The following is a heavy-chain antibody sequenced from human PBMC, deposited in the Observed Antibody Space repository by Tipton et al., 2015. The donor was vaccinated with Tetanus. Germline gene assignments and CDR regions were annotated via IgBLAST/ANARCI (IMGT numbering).Heavy chain of an antibody. D-gene: IGHD5-12*01. CDR2: LSYSGNT. Sequence: TLSLTCTVSGGSISSYSWSWIRQSPGKGLEWIAYLSYSGNTNYNPSLKSRVTISIDTSKNQFSLKLTSVTAADSAVYYCEGMNGSGYTLWGQGTLVTVSA. CDR1: GGSISSYS. J-gene: IGHJ3*01. CDR3: EGMNGSGYTL. V-gene: IGHV4-59*07.